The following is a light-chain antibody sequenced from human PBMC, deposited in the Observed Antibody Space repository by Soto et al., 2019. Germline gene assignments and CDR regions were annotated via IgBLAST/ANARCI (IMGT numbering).Light chain of an antibody. V-gene: IGKV1-5*01. Sequence: DIQMIQSPSALSASVGDRVTITCRASQSISRRLAWYQQKPGKAPKLLIYDASSLESGVPAGFSVSGSGTQFTLTISSLQPDDFANYYCQQYNSYQWTLGQGTRVEIK. CDR1: QSISRR. J-gene: IGKJ1*01. CDR3: QQYNSYQWT. CDR2: DAS.